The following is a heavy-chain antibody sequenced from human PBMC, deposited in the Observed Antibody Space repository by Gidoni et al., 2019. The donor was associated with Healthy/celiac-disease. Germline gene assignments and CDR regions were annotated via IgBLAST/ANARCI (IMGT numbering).Heavy chain of an antibody. CDR3: AKDEYPTTGWYYFDY. V-gene: IGHV3-23*01. J-gene: IGHJ4*02. Sequence: EVQLLQSGGGLVQPGGSLRLSWAVSGFTFICYAMSWVRQAPGKGLEWVSAISGGGVSTYYADSVKGRFTISRDNSKNTLYLQMNSPRAEDTAVYYCAKDEYPTTGWYYFDYWGQGTLVNVSS. CDR1: GFTFICYA. CDR2: ISGGGVST. D-gene: IGHD2-15*01.